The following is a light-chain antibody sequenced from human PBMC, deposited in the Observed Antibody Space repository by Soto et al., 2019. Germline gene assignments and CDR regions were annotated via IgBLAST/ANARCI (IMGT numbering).Light chain of an antibody. V-gene: IGKV3-20*01. J-gene: IGKJ2*01. Sequence: EIVLTQSPGTLSLSPGERATLSCRASQSVSSSFLAWYRQKPGQAPRLLIYGASTRAPGIPDRFSGSGSGTDFTLTISRLEREGFAVYYCQRYGNSYTFGQGTKLEIK. CDR2: GAS. CDR3: QRYGNSYT. CDR1: QSVSSSF.